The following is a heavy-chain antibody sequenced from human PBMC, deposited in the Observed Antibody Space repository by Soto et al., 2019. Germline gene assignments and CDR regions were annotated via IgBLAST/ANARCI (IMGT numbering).Heavy chain of an antibody. J-gene: IGHJ3*02. CDR2: IYYSGST. CDR1: GGSISSGGYY. D-gene: IGHD1-26*01. CDR3: ARVWVLLGTGDAFDI. V-gene: IGHV4-31*03. Sequence: QVQLQESGPGLVKPSQTLSLTCTVSGGSISSGGYYWSWIRQHPGKGLEWIGYIYYSGSTYYNPSLKIRVTISVDTSKHQFSLKLSSVTAADTAVYYCARVWVLLGTGDAFDIWGQGTMVTVSS.